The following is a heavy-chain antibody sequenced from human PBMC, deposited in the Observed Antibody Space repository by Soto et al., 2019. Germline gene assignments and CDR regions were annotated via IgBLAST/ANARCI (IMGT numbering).Heavy chain of an antibody. D-gene: IGHD6-13*01. CDR3: ARDEVSAAGSYPWFDP. CDR2: IIPILGIA. J-gene: IGHJ5*02. Sequence: SVKVSCKASGGTFSSYTISWVRQAPGQGLEWMGRIIPILGIANYAQKFQGRVTITADKSTSTAYMELSSLRSEDTAVYYCARDEVSAAGSYPWFDPWGQGTLVTVSS. V-gene: IGHV1-69*04. CDR1: GGTFSSYT.